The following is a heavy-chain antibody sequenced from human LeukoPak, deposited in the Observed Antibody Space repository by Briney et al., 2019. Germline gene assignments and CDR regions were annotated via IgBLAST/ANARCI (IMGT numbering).Heavy chain of an antibody. D-gene: IGHD3-3*02. CDR2: INWNGGRT. CDR3: ARDHFRAVDVFDI. CDR1: GFTFDAYA. Sequence: GGSLRLSCAASGFTFDAYAMSWVRQAPGKGLERVSGINWNGGRTGYADSVKGRFTISRDNAKNSLHLQMNSLRAEDTALYYCARDHFRAVDVFDIWGQGTMVTVSS. V-gene: IGHV3-20*04. J-gene: IGHJ3*02.